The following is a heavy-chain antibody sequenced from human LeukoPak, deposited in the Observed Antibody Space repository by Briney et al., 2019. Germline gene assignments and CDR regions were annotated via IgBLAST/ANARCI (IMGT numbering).Heavy chain of an antibody. CDR1: GFTFSSYG. J-gene: IGHJ3*02. Sequence: PGGSLRLSCAASGFTFSSYGMHWVRQAPGKGLEWVAVISYDGSNKHYADSVKGRFTISRDNSKNTLYLQMNSLRAEDTAVYYCATLATITMIGAFDIWGQGTMVTVSS. D-gene: IGHD3-22*01. CDR2: ISYDGSNK. CDR3: ATLATITMIGAFDI. V-gene: IGHV3-30*03.